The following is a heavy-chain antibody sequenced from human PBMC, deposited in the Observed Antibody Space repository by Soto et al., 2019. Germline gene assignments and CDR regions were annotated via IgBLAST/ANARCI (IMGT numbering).Heavy chain of an antibody. V-gene: IGHV4-30-4*01. CDR2: IYYSGST. CDR3: ARDFLMEYSSSHWFDP. D-gene: IGHD6-6*01. CDR1: GGSISSGDYY. Sequence: SETLSLTCTVSGGSISSGDYYWSWIRQPPGKGLEWIGYIYYSGSTYYNPSLKSRVTISVDTSKNQFSLKLSSVTAADTAVYYCARDFLMEYSSSHWFDPWGQGTLVTVSS. J-gene: IGHJ5*02.